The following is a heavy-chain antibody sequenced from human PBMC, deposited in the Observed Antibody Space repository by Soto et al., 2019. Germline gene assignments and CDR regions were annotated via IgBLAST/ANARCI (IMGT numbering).Heavy chain of an antibody. D-gene: IGHD1-26*01. CDR2: VFYTGST. CDR3: ARSYSGTFYGYDT. V-gene: IGHV4-59*01. Sequence: SETLSLTCTVSGGSISSYHWSWIWQSPGKGLEWIGYVFYTGSTKYNPALKHRVTISVDTSKNQFSLKLSSVSAADTGLYYCARSYSGTFYGYDTWGQGILVTVSS. CDR1: GGSISSYH. J-gene: IGHJ5*02.